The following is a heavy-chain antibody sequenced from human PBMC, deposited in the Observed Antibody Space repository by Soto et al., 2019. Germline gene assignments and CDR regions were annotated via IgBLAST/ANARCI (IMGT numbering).Heavy chain of an antibody. J-gene: IGHJ6*04. CDR1: GVTYRRYA. CDR2: ISGSGGST. CDR3: AKGGSYGPYYYYYGMDC. V-gene: IGHV3-23*01. D-gene: IGHD5-18*01. Sequence: PGGALGVQCSASGVTYRRYAMSCVRRAPGKGLEWVSAISGSGGSTYYADSVKGRFTISRDNSKNTLYLQMNSLRAEDTAVYYCAKGGSYGPYYYYYGMDCWGKGNTVIVSS.